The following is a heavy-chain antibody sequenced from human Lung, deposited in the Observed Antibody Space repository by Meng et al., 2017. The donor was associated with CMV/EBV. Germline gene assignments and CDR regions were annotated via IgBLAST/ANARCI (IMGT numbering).Heavy chain of an antibody. CDR3: AKDNDYDSSGYYFDY. CDR2: ITWDGIST. V-gene: IGHV3-43D*04. Sequence: GESLKISCAASGFSLDDYAMHWVRQAPGKGLEWVSLITWDGISTYYADSVKGRFTISRDNSKNFLYLEMHSLRAEDSAFYYCAKDNDYDSSGYYFDYWGQGXLVTVSS. CDR1: GFSLDDYA. D-gene: IGHD3-22*01. J-gene: IGHJ4*02.